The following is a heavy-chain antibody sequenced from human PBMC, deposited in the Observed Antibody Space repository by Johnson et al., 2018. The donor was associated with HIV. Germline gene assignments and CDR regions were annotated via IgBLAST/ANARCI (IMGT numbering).Heavy chain of an antibody. CDR1: GFTVSSDY. J-gene: IGHJ3*02. Sequence: VQLVESGGGLVQPGGSLRLSCAASGFTVSSDYMTWVRQAPGKGLEWVSGISWNSGSIGYADSVKGRFTISRDNARNTLFLQMHSLRAEDTAVYYCAKNQLLRYYAFDIWGQGTMVTVSS. V-gene: IGHV3-48*04. CDR3: AKNQLLRYYAFDI. D-gene: IGHD3-9*01. CDR2: ISWNSGSI.